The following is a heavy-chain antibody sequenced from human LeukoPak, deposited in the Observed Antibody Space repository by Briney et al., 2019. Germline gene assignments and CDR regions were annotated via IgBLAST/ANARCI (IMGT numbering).Heavy chain of an antibody. CDR1: GGSMISSSNY. D-gene: IGHD2-2*01. CDR2: IYYSGST. CDR3: ARRPIVVVPAAIFDY. Sequence: SETLSLTCTVSGGSMISSSNYWGWIRQPPGKGLEWVGSIYYSGSTYYNPSLKSRLTMLVDTSKSQFSLKLTSVTAADTAVYYCARRPIVVVPAAIFDYWGQGTLVTVSS. J-gene: IGHJ4*02. V-gene: IGHV4-39*07.